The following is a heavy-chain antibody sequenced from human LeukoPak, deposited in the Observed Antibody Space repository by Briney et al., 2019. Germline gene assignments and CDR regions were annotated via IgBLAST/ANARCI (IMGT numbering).Heavy chain of an antibody. CDR3: AKGGEMGTIRGYFDY. Sequence: GGSLRLSCAASGFIFSSYGMHWVRQAPGKGLEWVAIISYVGSDKYYTDSVRGRFTISRDNSKTTLYLQMNSLRTEDTAVYYCAKGGEMGTIRGYFDYLGQGTLVTVSS. V-gene: IGHV3-30*18. J-gene: IGHJ4*02. CDR1: GFIFSSYG. D-gene: IGHD5-24*01. CDR2: ISYVGSDK.